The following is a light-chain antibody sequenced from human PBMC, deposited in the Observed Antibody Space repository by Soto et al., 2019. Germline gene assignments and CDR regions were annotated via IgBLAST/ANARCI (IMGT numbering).Light chain of an antibody. Sequence: QSVLTQPPSVSAAPGQKVTISCSGSSSNIGNNDVSWYQQLPGTAPKLLIYDNNKQPSVMPDRFSGFKSGTSASLGITGPLTGDEADYYCGTWDSSVTNGFVGGTKVTV. CDR2: DNN. V-gene: IGLV1-51*01. CDR3: GTWDSSVTNG. J-gene: IGLJ2*01. CDR1: SSNIGNND.